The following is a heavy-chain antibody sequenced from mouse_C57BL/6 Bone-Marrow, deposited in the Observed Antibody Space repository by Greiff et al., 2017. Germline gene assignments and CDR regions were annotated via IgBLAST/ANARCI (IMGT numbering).Heavy chain of an antibody. CDR3: ARDYRGQFYWYFDF. D-gene: IGHD3-3*01. Sequence: EVKLEESGGGLVKPGGSLKLSCAASGFTFSDYGMHWVRQAPEKGLEWVAYISSGSSTIHYADTVKGRFTMSTDNSKNTPFLQLTSLRSEDTAKYYVARDYRGQFYWYFDFWGTGTTVTVSS. J-gene: IGHJ1*03. CDR2: ISSGSSTI. V-gene: IGHV5-17*01. CDR1: GFTFSDYG.